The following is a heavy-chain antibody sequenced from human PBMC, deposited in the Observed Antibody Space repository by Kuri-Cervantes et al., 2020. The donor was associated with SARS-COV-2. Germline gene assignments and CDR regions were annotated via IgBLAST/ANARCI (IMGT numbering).Heavy chain of an antibody. J-gene: IGHJ5*02. Sequence: ASVKVSCKASGYTFTSYDINWVRQATGQGLERMGWMNPNSGNTGYAQKFQGRVTITRNTSISTAYMELSSLRSEDTAVYYCARGRYSSSYWFDPWGQGTLVTVSS. V-gene: IGHV1-8*03. CDR3: ARGRYSSSYWFDP. CDR2: MNPNSGNT. CDR1: GYTFTSYD. D-gene: IGHD6-6*01.